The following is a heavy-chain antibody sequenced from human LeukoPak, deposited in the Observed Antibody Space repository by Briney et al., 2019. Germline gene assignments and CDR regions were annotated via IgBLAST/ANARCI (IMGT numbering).Heavy chain of an antibody. D-gene: IGHD5-18*01. CDR3: ARSNVDTASDWFDP. V-gene: IGHV1-18*01. CDR1: GYTLTSYG. Sequence: ASVKVSCKASGYTLTSYGISWVRQAPGQGLEWMGWISAYNGNTKSAQKLQGRVTMTTDTSTNTAYMELRSLRSDDTAVFYCARSNVDTASDWFDPWGEGTLVTVSS. CDR2: ISAYNGNT. J-gene: IGHJ5*02.